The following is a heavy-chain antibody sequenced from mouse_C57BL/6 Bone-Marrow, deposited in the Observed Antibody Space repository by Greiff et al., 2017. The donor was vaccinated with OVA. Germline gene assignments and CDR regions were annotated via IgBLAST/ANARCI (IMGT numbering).Heavy chain of an antibody. Sequence: QVQLQQPGAELVKPGASVKLSCKASGYNFTSYWMHWVKQRPGQGLEWIGMIHPNSGSTNYNEKFKSKATLTVDKSSSTAYMQLSSLTSEDSAVYYGARLSYGYDEDYGEDYWGQGTSVTVSA. CDR2: IHPNSGST. V-gene: IGHV1-64*01. D-gene: IGHD2-2*01. J-gene: IGHJ4*01. CDR3: ARLSYGYDEDYGEDY. CDR1: GYNFTSYW.